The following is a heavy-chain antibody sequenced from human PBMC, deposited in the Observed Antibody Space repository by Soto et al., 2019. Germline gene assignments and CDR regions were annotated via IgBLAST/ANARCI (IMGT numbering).Heavy chain of an antibody. V-gene: IGHV1-3*05. Sequence: QFQLVQSGAEEKKPGASVKVSCTASGYTFTSYAMHWVRQTPGQRLEWRGWINAANGNTKYSQKFQGRVTITRDTPASTAYMELSSVRSGDTAVYYCARSIVVVTAVDYWSQGTLVTVSP. CDR1: GYTFTSYA. J-gene: IGHJ4*02. CDR3: ARSIVVVTAVDY. CDR2: INAANGNT. D-gene: IGHD2-21*02.